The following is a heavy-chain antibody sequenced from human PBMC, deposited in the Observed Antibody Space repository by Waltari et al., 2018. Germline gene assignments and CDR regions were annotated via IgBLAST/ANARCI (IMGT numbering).Heavy chain of an antibody. J-gene: IGHJ4*02. Sequence: QVQLQESGPGLVRPSDTLSLTCTVYGGPVSRLYCGWFRQPPGKGLEWIGHIYDSGTTNLNPSLKNRVSISADTLKNQFSLTLYSVTAADTAVYYCAREGGNSVYADFRYFDYWGQGILVTASS. CDR1: GGPVSRLY. V-gene: IGHV4-59*02. CDR2: IYDSGTT. CDR3: AREGGNSVYADFRYFDY. D-gene: IGHD5-12*01.